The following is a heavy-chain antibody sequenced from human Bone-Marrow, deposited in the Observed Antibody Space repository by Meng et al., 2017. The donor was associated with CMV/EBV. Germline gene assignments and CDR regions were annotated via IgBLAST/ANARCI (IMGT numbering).Heavy chain of an antibody. V-gene: IGHV4-59*01. Sequence: GSLRLSCTVSGGSISSYYWSWIRQPPGKGLEWIGYIYYSRSTNYNPSLKSRVTISVDTSKNQFSLKPSSVTAADTAVYYCARGYSGSYLDYFDYWGQGTLVTVSS. D-gene: IGHD1-26*01. J-gene: IGHJ4*02. CDR3: ARGYSGSYLDYFDY. CDR1: GGSISSYY. CDR2: IYYSRST.